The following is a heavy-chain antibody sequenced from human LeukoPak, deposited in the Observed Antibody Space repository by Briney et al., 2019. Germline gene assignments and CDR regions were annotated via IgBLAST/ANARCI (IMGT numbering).Heavy chain of an antibody. V-gene: IGHV3-30*02. J-gene: IGHJ3*02. CDR2: IRYDESNK. CDR1: GFTFSSYG. D-gene: IGHD3-16*01. CDR3: AKDRDDYVWGSYLGAFDI. Sequence: GGSLRLSCAASGFTFSSYGMHWVRQAPGKGLEWVSFIRYDESNKYYADSVRGRFTISRDNSKNTLYLQMNSLRAEDTAVFYCAKDRDDYVWGSYLGAFDIWGQGTMVTVSS.